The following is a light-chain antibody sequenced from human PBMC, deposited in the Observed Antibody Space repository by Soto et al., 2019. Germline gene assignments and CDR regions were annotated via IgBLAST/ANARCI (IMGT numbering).Light chain of an antibody. CDR1: SIEIAPYNY. J-gene: IGLJ1*01. V-gene: IGLV2-14*01. CDR3: SSYTSSTNYV. Sequence: QSALTQPASVSGSPGQSHTISCTGTSIEIAPYNYVSWYQQHPGKAPKLIRYEVSYRTSGISNRFSGSKSGNTASLTISGLQAEDEADYYCSSYTSSTNYVFGTGTKVTVL. CDR2: EVS.